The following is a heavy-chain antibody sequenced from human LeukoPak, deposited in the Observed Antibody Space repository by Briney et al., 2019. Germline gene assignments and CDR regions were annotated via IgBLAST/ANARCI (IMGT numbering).Heavy chain of an antibody. CDR1: GGSISSSNW. CDR2: IYHSGST. V-gene: IGHV4-4*02. CDR3: ARTLWGSYRHDAFDI. D-gene: IGHD3-16*02. Sequence: SGTLSLTCAVSGGSISSSNWWSWVRQPPGKGLEWIGEIYHSGSTNYNPSLKSRVTISVDTSKNQFSLKLSSVTAADTAVYYCARTLWGSYRHDAFDIWGQGTMVTVSS. J-gene: IGHJ3*02.